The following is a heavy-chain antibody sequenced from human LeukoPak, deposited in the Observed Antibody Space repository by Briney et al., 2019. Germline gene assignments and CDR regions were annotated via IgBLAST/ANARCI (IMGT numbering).Heavy chain of an antibody. CDR1: GFIFSNYW. CDR3: AKGGLRVTDY. V-gene: IGHV3-74*03. D-gene: IGHD5/OR15-5a*01. CDR2: VNNDGSST. J-gene: IGHJ4*02. Sequence: GGSLRLSCAASGFIFSNYWMHWVRQAPGKGLVWVSRVNNDGSSTTYADSVKGRLPIYRDNATNPLYLQMNSLRAEDPAVYYCAKGGLRVTDYWGQGTLVTVSS.